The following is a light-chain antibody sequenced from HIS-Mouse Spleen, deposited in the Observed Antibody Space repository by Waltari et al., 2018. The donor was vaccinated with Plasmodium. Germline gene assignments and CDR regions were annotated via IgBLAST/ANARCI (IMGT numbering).Light chain of an antibody. CDR3: YSTDSSGNHRV. Sequence: SYELTQPPSVSVSPGQPARITCPGAALTKKYAYWYQQKSGQAPVLVIYEDSKRPSGIPERFSGSSSGTMATLTISGAQVEDEADYYCYSTDSSGNHRVFGGGTKLTVL. J-gene: IGLJ3*02. CDR2: EDS. CDR1: ALTKKY. V-gene: IGLV3-10*01.